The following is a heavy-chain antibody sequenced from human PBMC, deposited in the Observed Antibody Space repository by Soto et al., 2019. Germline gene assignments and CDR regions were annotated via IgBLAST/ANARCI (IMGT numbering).Heavy chain of an antibody. V-gene: IGHV4-34*01. Sequence: PSETLSLTCAVYGGSFSGYYWSWIRQPPGKGLEWIGEINHSGSTNYNPSLKSRVTISVDTSKNQFSLKLSSVTAADTAVYYCARVDGSDYWGQGTLVTVS. CDR1: GGSFSGYY. J-gene: IGHJ4*02. CDR3: ARVDGSDY. CDR2: INHSGST.